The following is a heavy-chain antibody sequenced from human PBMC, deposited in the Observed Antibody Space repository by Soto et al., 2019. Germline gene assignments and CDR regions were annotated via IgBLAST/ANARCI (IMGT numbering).Heavy chain of an antibody. V-gene: IGHV3-23*01. CDR2: ILSGGNT. CDR3: AKDRQPDGIWTFDS. J-gene: IGHJ4*02. CDR1: GFTFSNFA. Sequence: EVQLLESGGDLVQPGGSLRLSCATSGFTFSNFAMAWFRQAPGRGPEWVSEILSGGNTFYADSMKGRITISRDNSKNTLYLQMNSLRVDDTALYYCAKDRQPDGIWTFDSWGQGTLITVSS. D-gene: IGHD2-8*01.